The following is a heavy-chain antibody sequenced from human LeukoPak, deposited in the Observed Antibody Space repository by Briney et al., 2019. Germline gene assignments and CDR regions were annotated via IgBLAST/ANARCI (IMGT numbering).Heavy chain of an antibody. V-gene: IGHV7-4-1*02. CDR3: ARKDYGGNYFQH. CDR1: GGTFSSYA. CDR2: INTNTGNP. J-gene: IGHJ1*01. D-gene: IGHD4-23*01. Sequence: ASVKVPCKASGGTFSSYAISWVRQAPGQGLEWMGWINTNTGNPTYAQGFTGRFVFSLDTSVSTAYLQISSLKAEDTAVYYCARKDYGGNYFQHWGQGTLVTVSS.